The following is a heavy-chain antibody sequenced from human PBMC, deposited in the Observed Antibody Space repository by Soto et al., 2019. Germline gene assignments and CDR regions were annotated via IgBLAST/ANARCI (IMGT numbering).Heavy chain of an antibody. CDR1: GFTFSSYG. D-gene: IGHD1-26*01. CDR2: ISYDGSNK. Sequence: GGSLRLSCAASGFTFSSYGMHWVRQAPGKGLEWVAVISYDGSNKYYADSVKGRFTISRDNSKNTLYLQMNSLRAEDTAVYYCAGEKWEPSYYFDYWGQGTLVTVSS. CDR3: AGEKWEPSYYFDY. J-gene: IGHJ4*02. V-gene: IGHV3-30*03.